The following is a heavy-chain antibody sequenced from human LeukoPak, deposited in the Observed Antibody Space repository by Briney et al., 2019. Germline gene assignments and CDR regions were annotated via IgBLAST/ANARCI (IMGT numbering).Heavy chain of an antibody. CDR2: IIPIFGTA. D-gene: IGHD3-9*01. CDR1: GGTFSSYA. Sequence: ASVKVSCKASGGTFSSYAISWVRQAPGQGLEWMGGIIPIFGTANYAQKFQGRVTITADESTSTAYMELSSLRSEDTAVYYCARTPVYFDWLFFFDYWGQGTLVTVSS. CDR3: ARTPVYFDWLFFFDY. V-gene: IGHV1-69*13. J-gene: IGHJ4*02.